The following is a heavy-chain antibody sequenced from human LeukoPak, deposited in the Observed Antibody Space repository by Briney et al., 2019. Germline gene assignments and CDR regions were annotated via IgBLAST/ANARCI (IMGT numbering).Heavy chain of an antibody. CDR1: GGSISSSSYY. J-gene: IGHJ5*02. D-gene: IGHD3-10*01. CDR2: IYYSGST. CDR3: ARTLLWFGEGGYWFDP. V-gene: IGHV4-39*07. Sequence: PSETLSLTCTVSGGSISSSSYYWGWIRQPPGKGREGIGSIYYSGSTYYNPSLKRRVTISVDTSKNQFSLKLSSVTAADTAVYYCARTLLWFGEGGYWFDPWGQGTLVTVSS.